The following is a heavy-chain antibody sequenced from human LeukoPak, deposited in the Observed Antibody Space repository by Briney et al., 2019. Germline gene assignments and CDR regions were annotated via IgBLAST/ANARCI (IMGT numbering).Heavy chain of an antibody. J-gene: IGHJ3*02. D-gene: IGHD1-1*01. CDR1: GFTFDDYG. Sequence: GGSLRLSCAASGFTFDDYGMSWVRQAPGRGLEWVSAISASGDVTFHADSVRGRFTISRDNSKGTLFLQMNDLRVEDTAKFYCAKSLFTSATGTGRAFHIWGQGTMVSVSS. V-gene: IGHV3-23*01. CDR2: ISASGDVT. CDR3: AKSLFTSATGTGRAFHI.